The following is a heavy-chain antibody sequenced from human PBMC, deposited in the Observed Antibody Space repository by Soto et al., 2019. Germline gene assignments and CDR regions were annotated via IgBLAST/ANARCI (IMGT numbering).Heavy chain of an antibody. CDR1: GGTFSSYA. Sequence: QVQLVQSGAEVKKPGSSVKVSCKASGGTFSSYAISWVRQAPGQGLEWMGGIIPIFGTANYAQKFQGRVTITADESTSTAYMELSSLRSEDTAVYYCARGAYCTNGVCSNYYYYGMDVWGQGTTVTVSS. CDR2: IIPIFGTA. V-gene: IGHV1-69*01. D-gene: IGHD2-8*01. J-gene: IGHJ6*02. CDR3: ARGAYCTNGVCSNYYYYGMDV.